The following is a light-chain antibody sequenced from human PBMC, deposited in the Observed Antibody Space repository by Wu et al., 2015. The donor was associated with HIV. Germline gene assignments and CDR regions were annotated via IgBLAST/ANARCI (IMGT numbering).Light chain of an antibody. Sequence: XPTAPPSTVCXLAGPLAIPDRFSGSVSGTDFTLTISRLEPEDFALYYCQQYGSSPPTFGGGTKVEIK. CDR3: QQYGSSPPT. J-gene: IGKJ4*01. V-gene: IGKV3-20*01. CDR2: VCX.